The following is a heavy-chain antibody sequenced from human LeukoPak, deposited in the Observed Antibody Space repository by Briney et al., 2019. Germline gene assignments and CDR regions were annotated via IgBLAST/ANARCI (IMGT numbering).Heavy chain of an antibody. D-gene: IGHD1-26*01. CDR2: ISSSGSTI. CDR1: GFTFSSYE. J-gene: IGHJ4*02. Sequence: GGSLRLSCAASGFTFSSYEMNWVRQAPGKGLEWVSYISSSGSTIYYADSVKGRFTISRDNAKNSLYLQMNSLRAEDTAVYYCARHHVLGGNIDYWGQGTLVTVSS. V-gene: IGHV3-48*03. CDR3: ARHHVLGGNIDY.